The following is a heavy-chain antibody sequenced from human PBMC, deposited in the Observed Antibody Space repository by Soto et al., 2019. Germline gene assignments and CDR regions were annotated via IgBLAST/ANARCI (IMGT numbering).Heavy chain of an antibody. CDR1: GFTFSNYA. V-gene: IGHV3-30-3*01. D-gene: IGHD5-18*01. Sequence: GGSLRLSCAASGFTFSNYAMHWVRQAPGKGLEWVAVISYDGSNKYYADSVKGRFTISRDNSKNTLYLQMNSLRAEDTAVYYCAKDPVDTAMVTDYYYYYGMDVWGQGTTVTVSS. CDR2: ISYDGSNK. CDR3: AKDPVDTAMVTDYYYYYGMDV. J-gene: IGHJ6*02.